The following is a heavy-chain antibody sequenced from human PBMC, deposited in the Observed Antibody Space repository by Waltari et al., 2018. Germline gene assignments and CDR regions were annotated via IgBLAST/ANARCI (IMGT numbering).Heavy chain of an antibody. D-gene: IGHD2-2*01. J-gene: IGHJ4*02. CDR2: IKSKTDGGTT. V-gene: IGHV3-15*01. Sequence: VQLQESGPGLVKPSGTLSLTCAVSGGSISSSNWWSWVRQPPGKGLEWVGRIKSKTDGGTTDYAAPVKGRFTISRDDSKNTLYLQMNSLKTEDTAVYYCTTDHCSSTSCYPAFDYWGQGTLVTVSS. CDR1: GGSISSSNW. CDR3: TTDHCSSTSCYPAFDY.